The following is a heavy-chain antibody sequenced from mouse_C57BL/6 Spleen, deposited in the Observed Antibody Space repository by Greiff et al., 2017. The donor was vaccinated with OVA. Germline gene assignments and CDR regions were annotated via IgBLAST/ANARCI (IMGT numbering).Heavy chain of an antibody. CDR1: GYTFTEYT. V-gene: IGHV1-62-2*01. CDR2: FYPGSGSI. CDR3: ARHEGGYYGSRRAMDY. Sequence: QVQLKESGAELVKPGASVKLSCKASGYTFTEYTIHWVKQRSGQGLEWIGWFYPGSGSIKYNEKFKDKATLTADKSSSTVYMELSRLTSEDSAVYFCARHEGGYYGSRRAMDYWGQGTSVTVSS. D-gene: IGHD1-1*01. J-gene: IGHJ4*01.